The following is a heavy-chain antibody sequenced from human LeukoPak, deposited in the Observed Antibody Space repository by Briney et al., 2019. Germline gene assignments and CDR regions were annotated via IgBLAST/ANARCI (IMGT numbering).Heavy chain of an antibody. V-gene: IGHV3-48*03. Sequence: GGSLTPSCPPSGFTSSSFEMNWVRQAAGGGLEWVSYIRSGVGTIYYADSVKGRFTISRDNAKNPLYLQMNSLRAEDTAVYYCASLSSGWFRDWFDPWGQGTLVTVSS. D-gene: IGHD6-19*01. CDR1: GFTSSSFE. CDR2: IRSGVGTI. CDR3: ASLSSGWFRDWFDP. J-gene: IGHJ5*02.